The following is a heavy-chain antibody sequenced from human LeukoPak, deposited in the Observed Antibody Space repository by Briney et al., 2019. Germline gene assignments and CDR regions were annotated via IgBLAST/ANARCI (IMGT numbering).Heavy chain of an antibody. CDR2: INPTGTGT. CDR3: AREESGGYFDY. Sequence: EASVTVSCKASGYSFTRYFIHWVRQAPGQGLEWMGLINPTGTGTNYAQKFRGRVTLTRDTSTTTVYMELSSLRSEDSAVYYCAREESGGYFDYWGQGTLVTVSS. J-gene: IGHJ4*02. CDR1: GYSFTRYF. D-gene: IGHD2-8*02. V-gene: IGHV1-46*01.